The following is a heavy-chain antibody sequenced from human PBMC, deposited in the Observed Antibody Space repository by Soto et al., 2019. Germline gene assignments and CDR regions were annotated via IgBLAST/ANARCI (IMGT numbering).Heavy chain of an antibody. CDR3: AKSSSWYYFDY. D-gene: IGHD6-13*01. J-gene: IGHJ4*02. CDR1: GYTFTSYY. V-gene: IGHV1-46*03. Sequence: ASVKVSCKASGYTFTSYYMHWVRQAPGQGLEWMGIINPSGGSTSYAQKFQGRVTMTRDTSTSTVYMELSSLRSEDTAVYYCAKSSSWYYFDYWGQGTLVTVSS. CDR2: INPSGGST.